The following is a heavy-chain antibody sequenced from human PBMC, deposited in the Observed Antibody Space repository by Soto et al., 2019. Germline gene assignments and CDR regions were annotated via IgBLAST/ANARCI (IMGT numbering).Heavy chain of an antibody. CDR2: ISWDGGST. J-gene: IGHJ6*02. V-gene: IGHV3-43*01. Sequence: GGSLRLSCAASGFTFDDYTMHWVRQAPGKGLEWVSLISWDGGSTYYADSVKGRFTISRDNSKNSLYLQMNSLRTEDTALYYCAKVDIAAAALTSDYYYGMDVWGQGTTVTVLL. CDR3: AKVDIAAAALTSDYYYGMDV. CDR1: GFTFDDYT. D-gene: IGHD6-13*01.